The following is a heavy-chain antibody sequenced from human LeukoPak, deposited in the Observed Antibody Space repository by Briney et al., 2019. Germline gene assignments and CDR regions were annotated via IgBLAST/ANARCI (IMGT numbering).Heavy chain of an antibody. CDR1: GFTFGSYA. CDR2: IDGDGNIT. J-gene: IGHJ4*02. CDR3: ARSQFDS. Sequence: GGSLRLSCAASGFTFGSYAMNWVRQAPGKGLEWVSRIDGDGNITTYAASVKGRFTISRDNTKNILYLQMNSLRVEDTAVYFCARSQFDSWGQGTLVSVSS. V-gene: IGHV3-74*01.